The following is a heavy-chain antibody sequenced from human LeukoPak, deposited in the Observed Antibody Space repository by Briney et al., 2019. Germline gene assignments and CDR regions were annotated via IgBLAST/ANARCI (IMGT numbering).Heavy chain of an antibody. J-gene: IGHJ6*03. D-gene: IGHD6-13*01. CDR2: ISGSGGST. Sequence: GGSLRLSCAASGFTFSSYAMNWVRQAPGKGLEWVSGISGSGGSTYYADSVKGRFTISRDNSKNTLYLQMNSLRAEDTAVYYCARDYSGSWYWGKYYYYYYYMDVWGKGTTVTVSS. CDR3: ARDYSGSWYWGKYYYYYYYMDV. CDR1: GFTFSSYA. V-gene: IGHV3-23*01.